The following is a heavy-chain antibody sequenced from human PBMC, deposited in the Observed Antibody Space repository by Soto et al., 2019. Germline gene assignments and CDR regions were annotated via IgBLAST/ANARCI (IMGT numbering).Heavy chain of an antibody. V-gene: IGHV4-31*03. CDR2: IYYSGST. CDR3: ARALGYYDCSGFPPADAFDI. J-gene: IGHJ3*02. CDR1: GGSISSGGYY. D-gene: IGHD3-22*01. Sequence: ASETLSLTCTVSGGSISSGGYYWSWIRQHPGKGLEWIGYIYYSGSTYYNPSLKSRVTISVDTSKNQFSLKLSSVTAADTAVYYCARALGYYDCSGFPPADAFDIWGQGTMVTVSS.